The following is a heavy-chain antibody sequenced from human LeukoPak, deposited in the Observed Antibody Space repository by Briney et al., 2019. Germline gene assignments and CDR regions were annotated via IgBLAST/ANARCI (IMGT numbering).Heavy chain of an antibody. CDR2: ISGSGGST. CDR3: ARRRYYYGSGSYFSWDY. V-gene: IGHV3-23*01. Sequence: GGSLRLSCAASGFTFSSYGMSWVRQAPGKGLEWVSAISGSGGSTYYADSVKGRFTISRDNAKNSLYLQMNSLRAEDTALYYCARRRYYYGSGSYFSWDYWGQGTLVTVSS. D-gene: IGHD3-10*01. CDR1: GFTFSSYG. J-gene: IGHJ4*02.